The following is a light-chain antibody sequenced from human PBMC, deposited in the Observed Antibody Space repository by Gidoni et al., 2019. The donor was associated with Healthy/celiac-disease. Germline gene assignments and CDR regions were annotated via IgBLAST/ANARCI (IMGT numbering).Light chain of an antibody. CDR2: WPS. CDR3: QQHYSAPLT. CDR1: QSVLYSSNNKSY. J-gene: IGKJ4*01. Sequence: IGMTQSPDSLAVSVGERGTINCKSSQSVLYSSNNKSYLAWYQQKPGLPPKLLIYWPSTRESGVPERFSGSGSGRDFTLTISSLQAEDVAVYYCQQHYSAPLTFGGGTRVEIK. V-gene: IGKV4-1*01.